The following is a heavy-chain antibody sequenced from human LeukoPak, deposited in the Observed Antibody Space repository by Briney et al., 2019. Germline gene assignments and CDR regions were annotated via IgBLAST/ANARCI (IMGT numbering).Heavy chain of an antibody. V-gene: IGHV3-23*01. CDR1: GSTLSKYA. D-gene: IGHD3-3*01. CDR3: ARGKDHDFWNPFDH. J-gene: IGHJ4*02. CDR2: IDGSGGRP. Sequence: GGSLRLSCAASGSTLSKYAMNWVRQAPGKGLEWVSGIDGSGGRPPSADSVKGRFTISRGISKNTLYLQMDSLRAEDTAAYYCARGKDHDFWNPFDHWGQGTLVTVSS.